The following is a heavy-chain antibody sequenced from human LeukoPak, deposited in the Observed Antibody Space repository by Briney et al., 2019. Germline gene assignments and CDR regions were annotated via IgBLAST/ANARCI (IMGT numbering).Heavy chain of an antibody. CDR3: ARERGYNYGYTGYYDH. V-gene: IGHV3-48*03. D-gene: IGHD5-18*01. CDR2: ISTSGART. CDR1: GFTFSSFE. Sequence: PGGSLRLSCAASGFTFSSFEMVWVRQAPGKGLEWISYISTSGARTYYADSVKGRFTVSGDNVKHSMSLRMDTLRVEDTAVYYCARERGYNYGYTGYYDHWGQGVLVTVSS. J-gene: IGHJ4*02.